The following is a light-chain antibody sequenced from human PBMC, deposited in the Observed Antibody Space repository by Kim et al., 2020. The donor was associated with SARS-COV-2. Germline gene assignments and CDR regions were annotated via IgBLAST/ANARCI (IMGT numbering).Light chain of an antibody. J-gene: IGKJ2*01. Sequence: LSPRERAALPCSASQRVSSNYVAWYQQKPGQAPRLLIYGASSRATGIPDRFSGSGSRTDFTLTISRLEPEDFVVYYCQQYGNSPETFGQGTKLEI. CDR2: GAS. CDR3: QQYGNSPET. CDR1: QRVSSNY. V-gene: IGKV3-20*01.